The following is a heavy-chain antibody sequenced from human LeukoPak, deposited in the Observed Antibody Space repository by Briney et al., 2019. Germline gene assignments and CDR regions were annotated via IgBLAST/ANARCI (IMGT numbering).Heavy chain of an antibody. CDR1: GGSISSSSYH. V-gene: IGHV4-39*01. CDR3: ARWQHGPRYFDY. D-gene: IGHD5-24*01. Sequence: SETLSLTCTVSGGSISSSSYHWGWIRQPPGKGLEWIVSIYYSGSTSYNPSLKSRVTISVDTSKNQFSLKLSSVTAADTAVYYCARWQHGPRYFDYWGQGTLVSASS. J-gene: IGHJ4*02. CDR2: IYYSGST.